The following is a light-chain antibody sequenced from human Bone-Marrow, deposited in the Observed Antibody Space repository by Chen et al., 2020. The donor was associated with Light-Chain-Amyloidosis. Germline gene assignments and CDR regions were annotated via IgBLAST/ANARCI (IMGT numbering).Light chain of an antibody. V-gene: IGLV2-14*03. Sequence: QSALTQPASVSGSPGQSITISCTGTSNDIGTYNNVSWYQQHPGKAPKLIIYDVTNRPSGVSNRFSGSKSGNTASLTISGLQTEDEADYYCTSYTVTSTLYVFGTGTKVTVL. J-gene: IGLJ1*01. CDR2: DVT. CDR1: SNDIGTYNN. CDR3: TSYTVTSTLYV.